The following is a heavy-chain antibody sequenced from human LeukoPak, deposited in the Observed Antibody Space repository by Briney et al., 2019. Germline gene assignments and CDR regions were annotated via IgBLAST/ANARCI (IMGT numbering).Heavy chain of an antibody. Sequence: SETLSLTCAVYGGSFSGYYWSWIRQPPGKGLEWIGEINHSGSTNYNPSLKSRVTISVDTSKNQFSLKLSSVTAADTAVYYCARRVPRQLRFLEWPPRGNWFDPWGQGTLVTVSS. V-gene: IGHV4-34*01. CDR2: INHSGST. CDR3: ARRVPRQLRFLEWPPRGNWFDP. D-gene: IGHD3-3*01. CDR1: GGSFSGYY. J-gene: IGHJ5*02.